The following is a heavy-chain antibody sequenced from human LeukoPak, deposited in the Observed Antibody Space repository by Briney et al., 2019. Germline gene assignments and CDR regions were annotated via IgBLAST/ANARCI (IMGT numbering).Heavy chain of an antibody. CDR1: GYTFTSYG. Sequence: ASVKVSCKASGYTFTSYGISWVRQAPGQGLEWMGWINPNSGGTNYAQKFQGRVTMTRDTSISTAYMELSRLRSDGTAVYYCARVGLSYYYYYMDVWGKGTTVTASS. CDR2: INPNSGGT. V-gene: IGHV1-2*02. CDR3: ARVGLSYYYYYMDV. D-gene: IGHD3-16*01. J-gene: IGHJ6*03.